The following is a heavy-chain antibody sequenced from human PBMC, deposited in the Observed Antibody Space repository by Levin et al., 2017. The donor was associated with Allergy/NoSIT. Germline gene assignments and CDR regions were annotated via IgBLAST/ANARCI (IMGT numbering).Heavy chain of an antibody. CDR1: GFTFSSYA. CDR3: AKGGTAMVTGYFDY. D-gene: IGHD5-18*01. Sequence: PGGSLRLSCAASGFTFSSYAMSWVRQAPGKGLEWVSAISGSGGSTYYADSVKGRFTISRDNSKNTLYLQMNSLRAEDTAVYYGAKGGTAMVTGYFDYWGQGTLVTVSS. J-gene: IGHJ4*02. CDR2: ISGSGGST. V-gene: IGHV3-23*01.